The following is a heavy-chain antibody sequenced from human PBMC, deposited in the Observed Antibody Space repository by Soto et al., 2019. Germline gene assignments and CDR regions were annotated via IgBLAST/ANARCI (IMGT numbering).Heavy chain of an antibody. J-gene: IGHJ4*02. V-gene: IGHV4-30-4*01. CDR2: IYHSGST. CDR1: GGSISSGDYY. CDR3: ARTPPLGYFDY. Sequence: SETLSLTCTVSGGSISSGDYYWSWIRQPPGKGLEWIGYIYHSGSTYYNPSLKSRVTISVDTSKNQFSLKLSSVTAADTAVYYCARTPPLGYFDYWGQGTLVTVSS.